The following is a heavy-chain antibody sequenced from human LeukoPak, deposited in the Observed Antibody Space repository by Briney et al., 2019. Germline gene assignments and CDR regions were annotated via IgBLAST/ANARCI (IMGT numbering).Heavy chain of an antibody. J-gene: IGHJ6*03. V-gene: IGHV3-23*01. D-gene: IGHD1-26*01. CDR3: AKDDGGSYYIYYYYMDV. CDR2: ISNSGGNT. Sequence: PGGSLRLSCAASGFTFRNYGMSWVRQAPGKGLEWVSAISNSGGNTYYADSVKGRFTISRDNSRNTLYLQMNSLRAEDTAVYYCAKDDGGSYYIYYYYMDVWGQGTLVTVSS. CDR1: GFTFRNYG.